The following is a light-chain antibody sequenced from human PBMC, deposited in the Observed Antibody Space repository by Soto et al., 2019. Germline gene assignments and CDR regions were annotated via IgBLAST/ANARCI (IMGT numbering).Light chain of an antibody. CDR1: TGAVTSGYY. J-gene: IGLJ2*01. Sequence: TVVTQEPSLTVSPGGTVTLTCASSTGAVTSGYYPNWFQQKPGQAPRALIYSTSDKYSWTPARFSGSLLGDKAALTLSGVQPEDEADYYCLLYSGGTVVFGGGTKLTVL. CDR3: LLYSGGTVV. CDR2: STS. V-gene: IGLV7-43*01.